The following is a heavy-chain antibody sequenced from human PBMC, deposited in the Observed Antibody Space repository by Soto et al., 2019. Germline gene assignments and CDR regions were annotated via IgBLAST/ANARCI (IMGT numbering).Heavy chain of an antibody. Sequence: GGSLRLSCAASGFTFSSHGMHWVRQAPGKGLEWVAVIWYDGSNKYYGDSVEGRSTISRDNSKNTLYLQMNSLRAEDTAVYYCARWGNNKKLDYWGQGTQVTVSS. J-gene: IGHJ4*02. CDR3: ARWGNNKKLDY. CDR2: IWYDGSNK. CDR1: GFTFSSHG. V-gene: IGHV3-33*01. D-gene: IGHD3-16*01.